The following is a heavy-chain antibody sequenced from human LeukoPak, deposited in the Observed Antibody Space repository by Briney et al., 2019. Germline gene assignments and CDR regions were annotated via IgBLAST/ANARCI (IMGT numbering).Heavy chain of an antibody. Sequence: PGGSLRLSCAASGFTFSSYGMHWVRQAPGKGLEWVAFIRYDGSNKYYADSVKGRFTISRDNSKNTLYLQMNSLRAEDTAVYYCARERLEWLLYQGYYMDVWGKGTTVTVSS. CDR2: IRYDGSNK. V-gene: IGHV3-30*02. CDR3: ARERLEWLLYQGYYMDV. J-gene: IGHJ6*03. D-gene: IGHD3-3*01. CDR1: GFTFSSYG.